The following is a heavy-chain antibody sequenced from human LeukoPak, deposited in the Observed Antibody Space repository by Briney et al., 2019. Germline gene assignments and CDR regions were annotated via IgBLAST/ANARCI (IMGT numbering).Heavy chain of an antibody. CDR3: ARDSDNLTGSKSHFDY. V-gene: IGHV3-7*01. D-gene: IGHD3-9*01. CDR2: IKQDGSEK. J-gene: IGHJ4*02. CDR1: GFTFSSYW. Sequence: GSLRLSFAASGFTFSSYWMSWVRQAPGKGLEWVANIKQDGSEKYYVDSVKGRFTISRDNAKNSLYLQMNSLRPEDAAVYYCARDSDNLTGSKSHFDYWGQGTLVTVSS.